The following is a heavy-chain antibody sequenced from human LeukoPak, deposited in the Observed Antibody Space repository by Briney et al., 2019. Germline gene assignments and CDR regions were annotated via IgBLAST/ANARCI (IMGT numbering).Heavy chain of an antibody. Sequence: SETLSLTCTVSGGSISSYYWSWIRQSAGKGLEWIGHIYTSGSTNYNPSLKSRVTMSVDTSKNQFSLRLSSVTAADTAVYYCARVADTSGSPYYYMDVWGKGTTVTISS. J-gene: IGHJ6*03. CDR2: IYTSGST. CDR1: GGSISSYY. V-gene: IGHV4-4*07. CDR3: ARVADTSGSPYYYMDV. D-gene: IGHD3-22*01.